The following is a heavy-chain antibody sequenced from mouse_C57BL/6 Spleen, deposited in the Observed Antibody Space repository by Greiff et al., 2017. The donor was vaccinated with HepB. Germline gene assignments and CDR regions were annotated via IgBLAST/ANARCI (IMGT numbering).Heavy chain of an antibody. CDR1: GYTFTDYN. D-gene: IGHD3-2*02. CDR2: INPNNGGT. J-gene: IGHJ4*01. V-gene: IGHV1-18*01. CDR3: ARPQASSYAMDY. Sequence: EVQLQQSGPELVKPGASVKIPCKASGYTFTDYNMDWVKQSHGKSLEWIGDINPNNGGTIYNQKFKGKATLTVDKSSSTAYMELRSLTSEDTAVYYWARPQASSYAMDYWGQGTSVTVSS.